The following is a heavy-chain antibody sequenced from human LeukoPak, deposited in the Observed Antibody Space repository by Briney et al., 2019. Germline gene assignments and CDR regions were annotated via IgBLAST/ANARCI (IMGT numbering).Heavy chain of an antibody. V-gene: IGHV4-39*07. D-gene: IGHD3-10*01. CDR1: GGSISRSSYY. J-gene: IGHJ6*02. CDR3: ARVRINSLLGKAYYYYYGMDV. CDR2: INHSGST. Sequence: PSETLSLTCTVSGGSISRSSYYWGWIRQPPGKGLEWIGEINHSGSTNYNPSLKSRVTISVDTSKNQFSLKLSSVTAADTAVYYCARVRINSLLGKAYYYYYGMDVWGQGTTVTVSS.